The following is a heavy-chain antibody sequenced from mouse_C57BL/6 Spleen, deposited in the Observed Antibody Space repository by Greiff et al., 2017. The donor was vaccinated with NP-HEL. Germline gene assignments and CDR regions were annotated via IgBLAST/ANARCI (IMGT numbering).Heavy chain of an antibody. D-gene: IGHD1-1*01. V-gene: IGHV7-3*01. CDR2: IRNKANGYTT. J-gene: IGHJ1*03. Sequence: DVKLVESGGGLVQPGGSLSLSCAASGFTFTDYYMSWVRQPPGKALEWLGFIRNKANGYTTEYSASVKGRFTISRDTSQSILYLQMNALRAEDSATYYCARRKLGSSSYWYFDVWGTGTTVTVSS. CDR3: ARRKLGSSSYWYFDV. CDR1: GFTFTDYY.